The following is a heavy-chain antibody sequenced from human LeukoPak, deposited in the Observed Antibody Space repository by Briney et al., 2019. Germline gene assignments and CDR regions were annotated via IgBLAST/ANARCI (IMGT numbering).Heavy chain of an antibody. J-gene: IGHJ4*02. CDR1: GFTFSSNE. CDR2: ISYDGSNK. V-gene: IGHV3-30*04. CDR3: ARDPNLYYYDSSGPLDY. Sequence: PGGSLRLSCEASGFTFSSNEMNWIRQAPGKGLEWVAVISYDGSNKYYADSVKGRFTISRDNSKNTLYLQMNSLRAEDTAVYYCARDPNLYYYDSSGPLDYWGQGTLVTVSS. D-gene: IGHD3-22*01.